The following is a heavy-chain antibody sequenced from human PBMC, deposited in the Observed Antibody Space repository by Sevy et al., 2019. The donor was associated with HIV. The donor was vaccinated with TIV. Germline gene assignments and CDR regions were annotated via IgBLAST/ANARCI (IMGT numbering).Heavy chain of an antibody. CDR3: ARGNQEYYYGMDV. CDR2: IYYSGTT. D-gene: IGHD1-1*01. CDR1: DGSISSYY. Sequence: SETLSLTCTVPDGSISSYYWSWIRQPPGKGLEWIGYIYYSGTTNYNPSLKSRVTISKDTSKNQFYLRLSSVTAADTAVYYCARGNQEYYYGMDVWDQGTTVTVSS. V-gene: IGHV4-59*01. J-gene: IGHJ6*02.